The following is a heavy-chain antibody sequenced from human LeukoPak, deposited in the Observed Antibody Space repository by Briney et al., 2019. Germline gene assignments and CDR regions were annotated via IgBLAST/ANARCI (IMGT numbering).Heavy chain of an antibody. V-gene: IGHV3-30*18. D-gene: IGHD4-11*01. CDR3: AKSPSQATVTTVYRF. Sequence: GGSLRLSCAASGFTFSSYGMHWVRQAPGKGLEWVAVISYDGSTKYNADSVKGRFTISRDNSKNMLYLQMNSLRPEDTAVYYCAKSPSQATVTTVYRFWGQGTLVTVSS. CDR2: ISYDGSTK. J-gene: IGHJ4*02. CDR1: GFTFSSYG.